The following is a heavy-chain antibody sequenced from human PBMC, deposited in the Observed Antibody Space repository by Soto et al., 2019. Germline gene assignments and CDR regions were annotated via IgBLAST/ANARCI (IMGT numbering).Heavy chain of an antibody. CDR3: AKPPDYNWNDY. Sequence: PLRLSCAASGFTFSSLAMSWVRQAPGKGLEWISAVSGSGGSTYYADSVKGRFTISRDNSKDTLYLQMNNLRAEDTAVYYCAKPPDYNWNDYWGQGTLVTVSS. CDR1: GFTFSSLA. CDR2: VSGSGGST. D-gene: IGHD1-20*01. J-gene: IGHJ4*02. V-gene: IGHV3-23*01.